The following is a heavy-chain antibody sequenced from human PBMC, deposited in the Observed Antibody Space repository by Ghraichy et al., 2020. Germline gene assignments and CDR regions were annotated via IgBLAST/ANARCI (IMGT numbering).Heavy chain of an antibody. V-gene: IGHV4-39*01. D-gene: IGHD6-19*01. Sequence: SETLSLTCAVSGGSISSNNYYWGWIRQPPGKGLEWIGSIYYSGSTHYNPSLKSRVTISVDTSKSQFSLKLSSVTAVDTAVYYCARHDPYSSGWPGADYWGQGTLVTVSS. CDR1: GGSISSNNYY. CDR2: IYYSGST. J-gene: IGHJ4*02. CDR3: ARHDPYSSGWPGADY.